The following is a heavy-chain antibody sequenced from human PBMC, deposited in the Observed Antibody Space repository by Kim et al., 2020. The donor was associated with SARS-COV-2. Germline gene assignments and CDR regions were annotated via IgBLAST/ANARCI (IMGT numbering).Heavy chain of an antibody. V-gene: IGHV3-15*01. CDR1: GFTFSNAA. Sequence: GGSLRLSCTASGFTFSNAAMDWVRQGPGKGLEWVGRIKSTPDGGTTVYAAPVKGRFTISRDDSKNTVYLQLNSLITEDTAVYYCNTYSHIAWCGWGQGSLVTVSS. D-gene: IGHD3-9*01. CDR3: NTYSHIAWCG. CDR2: IKSTPDGGTT. J-gene: IGHJ4*02.